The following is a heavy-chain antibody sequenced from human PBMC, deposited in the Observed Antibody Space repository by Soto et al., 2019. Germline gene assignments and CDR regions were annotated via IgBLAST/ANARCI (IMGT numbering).Heavy chain of an antibody. D-gene: IGHD3-10*01. CDR1: GGSISSYY. Sequence: QVQLQESGPGLVKPSETLSLTCTVSGGSISSYYWTWIRQPPGKGLEWIGFIYNCGSTHYNPSLRSRVTISVDTSKKQFSLKLRSVTASDTAVYYCASMGYHYGSGSYPLDYWGQGTLVTVSS. CDR3: ASMGYHYGSGSYPLDY. V-gene: IGHV4-59*08. J-gene: IGHJ4*02. CDR2: IYNCGST.